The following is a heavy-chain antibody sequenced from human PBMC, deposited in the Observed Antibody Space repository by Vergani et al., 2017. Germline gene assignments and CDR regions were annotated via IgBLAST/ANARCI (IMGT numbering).Heavy chain of an antibody. CDR3: ARDRGDWRYSRYFYNYYMDF. J-gene: IGHJ6*03. D-gene: IGHD2-8*02. CDR1: GFTFGDHG. Sequence: QVQLVESGGGVVQPGRSLRLSCAASGFTFGDHGIHWVRRAPGKGLEWVALISYDGTNKYYTNSVRGRFTISRDNSKSTLFLQMNSLRVEDMAVYYCARDRGDWRYSRYFYNYYMDFWGKGTTVTVSS. V-gene: IGHV3-30-3*01. CDR2: ISYDGTNK.